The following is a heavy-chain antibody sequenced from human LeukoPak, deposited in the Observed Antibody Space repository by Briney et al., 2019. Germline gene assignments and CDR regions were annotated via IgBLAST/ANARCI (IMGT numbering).Heavy chain of an antibody. J-gene: IGHJ5*02. CDR1: GGTFSSYA. D-gene: IGHD6-13*01. CDR2: IIPIFGTA. Sequence: ASVKVSCKASGGTFSSYAISWVRQAPGQGLEWMGGIIPIFGTANYAQKFQGRVTITADKSTSTAYMELSSLRSEDTAVYYCARTAAVNSNWFDPWGQGTLVTVSS. V-gene: IGHV1-69*06. CDR3: ARTAAVNSNWFDP.